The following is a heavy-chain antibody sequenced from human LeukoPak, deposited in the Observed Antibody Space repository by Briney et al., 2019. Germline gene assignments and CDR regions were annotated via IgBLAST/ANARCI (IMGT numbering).Heavy chain of an antibody. V-gene: IGHV3-11*01. D-gene: IGHD5-18*01. CDR3: ARDTDSYGSYDALDI. Sequence: GGSLRLSCAASGFTFSDYYMSWIRQAPGKGLEWVSYISSSGSTIYYADSVKGRFTISRDNAKNSLYLQMNSLRAEDTAVYYCARDTDSYGSYDALDIWGQGTMVTVSS. CDR2: ISSSGSTI. J-gene: IGHJ3*02. CDR1: GFTFSDYY.